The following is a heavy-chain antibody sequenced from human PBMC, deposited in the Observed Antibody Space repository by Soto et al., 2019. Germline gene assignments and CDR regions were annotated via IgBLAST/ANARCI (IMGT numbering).Heavy chain of an antibody. Sequence: ETLSLTCTVSGGSVTTSDYSRGWIRQPPGKGLEWIGSVYYSGSTHYNPSLESRVTLSVDTSKNQFSLKLNSVTAADTAVYYCARQWGNWYWAFNVWGQGTMVTVSS. CDR3: ARQWGNWYWAFNV. J-gene: IGHJ3*01. D-gene: IGHD6-13*01. CDR1: GGSVTTSDYS. CDR2: VYYSGST. V-gene: IGHV4-39*01.